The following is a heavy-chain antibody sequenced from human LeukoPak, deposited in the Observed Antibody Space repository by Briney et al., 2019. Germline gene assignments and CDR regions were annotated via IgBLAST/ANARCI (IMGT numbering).Heavy chain of an antibody. CDR3: ASRPSGDYPYFDY. CDR2: ISWNSDSI. CDR1: GFTFSSYS. Sequence: GGSLRLSCAASGFTFSSYSMNWVRQAPGKGLEWVSGISWNSDSIGYADSVKGRFTISRDNAKNSLYLQMNSLRAEDTALYYCASRPSGDYPYFDYWGQGTLVTVSS. J-gene: IGHJ4*02. V-gene: IGHV3-9*01. D-gene: IGHD4-17*01.